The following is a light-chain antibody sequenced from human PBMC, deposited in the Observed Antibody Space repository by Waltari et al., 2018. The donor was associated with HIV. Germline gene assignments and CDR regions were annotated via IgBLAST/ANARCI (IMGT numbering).Light chain of an antibody. CDR3: QQYYTPGPT. V-gene: IGKV4-1*01. CDR2: WAS. CDR1: RTILSSCDNRDC. J-gene: IGKJ4*01. Sequence: DIVMTQSPNSLAVSLGESASINCRSSRTILSSCDNRDCLAWYQQKPGQSPKVLIYWASTRASGVPDRFSGSGSGTNFSLTISALQSDDVALYYCQQYYTPGPTFGGGTKVEIK.